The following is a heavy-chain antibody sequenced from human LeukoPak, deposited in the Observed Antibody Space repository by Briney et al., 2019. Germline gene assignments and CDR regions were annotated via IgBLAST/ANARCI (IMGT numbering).Heavy chain of an antibody. CDR3: AKGHGSTWYDGLYYFDY. V-gene: IGHV3-53*01. Sequence: GGSLRLSCAASGFTVSSNYMSWVRQAPGKGLEWVSVIYSGGSTYYADSVKGRFTISRDNSKNMLYLQMNSLRVEDTAVYYCAKGHGSTWYDGLYYFDYWGQGTPVTVSS. CDR1: GFTVSSNY. CDR2: IYSGGST. D-gene: IGHD6-13*01. J-gene: IGHJ4*02.